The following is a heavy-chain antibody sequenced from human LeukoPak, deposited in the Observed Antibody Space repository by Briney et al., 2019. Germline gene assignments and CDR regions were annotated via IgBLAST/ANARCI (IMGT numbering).Heavy chain of an antibody. V-gene: IGHV4-38-2*02. Sequence: SETLSLTCTVSGYSISSGYFWGWMRQPPGKGLEWIGSIYQSETAHYNPSLKSRVTISVDTSKNQFSLKLRSVTAADTAVYYCARDGESNYYYYMDVWGKGTTVTISS. D-gene: IGHD3-10*01. CDR2: IYQSETA. CDR1: GYSISSGYF. CDR3: ARDGESNYYYYMDV. J-gene: IGHJ6*03.